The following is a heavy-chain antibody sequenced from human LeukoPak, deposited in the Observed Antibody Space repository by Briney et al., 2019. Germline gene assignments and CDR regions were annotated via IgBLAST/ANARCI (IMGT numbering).Heavy chain of an antibody. V-gene: IGHV3-7*01. CDR2: IKQDGSGK. D-gene: IGHD2-8*01. CDR1: GFTFSHYW. Sequence: PGGSLRLSCAASGFTFSHYWMSWVRQAPGKGLEWVANIKQDGSGKLCVDSVKGRFSISRDNPQNSLYLQMNSLRAEDTAMFYCARARWVNGLYYFDYWGQGTLVTVSS. J-gene: IGHJ4*02. CDR3: ARARWVNGLYYFDY.